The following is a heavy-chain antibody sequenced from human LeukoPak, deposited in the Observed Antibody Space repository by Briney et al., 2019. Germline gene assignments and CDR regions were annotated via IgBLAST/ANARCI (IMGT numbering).Heavy chain of an antibody. Sequence: GGSLRLSCAASGFTFSSYGMHWVRQAPGKGLEWVAVISYDGSNKYYADSVKGRFTISRDNSKNTLYLQMNSLRAEDTAVYYCASAVTTVTTGAFDTWGQGTMVTVSS. CDR1: GFTFSSYG. D-gene: IGHD4-17*01. V-gene: IGHV3-30*03. J-gene: IGHJ3*02. CDR2: ISYDGSNK. CDR3: ASAVTTVTTGAFDT.